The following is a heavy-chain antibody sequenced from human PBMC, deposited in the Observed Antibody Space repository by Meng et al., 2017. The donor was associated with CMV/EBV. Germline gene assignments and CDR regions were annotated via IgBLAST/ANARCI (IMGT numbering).Heavy chain of an antibody. J-gene: IGHJ3*02. D-gene: IGHD1-26*01. Sequence: SETLSLTCAVSGASVSRGYYWALVRQPPGKRLEWIGIIADSRNTYYTPSLHRRVTIAVDTSKNQFPLKLTSVTAADTAVYFCASEVGAPYYDMWGPGTTVTVSS. CDR1: GASVSRGYY. CDR2: IADSRNT. V-gene: IGHV4-38-2*01. CDR3: ASEVGAPYYDM.